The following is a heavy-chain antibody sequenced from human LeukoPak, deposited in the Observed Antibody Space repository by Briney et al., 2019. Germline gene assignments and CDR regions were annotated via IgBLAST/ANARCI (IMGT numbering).Heavy chain of an antibody. CDR2: IYYSGST. Sequence: PSETLSLTCTVSGGSISSYYWSWIRQPPGKGLEWIGYIYYSGSTNYNPSLKSRVTISVDTSKNQFSLKLSSVTAADTAVYYCARLRMVRGVTFDYWGQGTLVTVSS. J-gene: IGHJ4*02. CDR1: GGSISSYY. V-gene: IGHV4-59*08. D-gene: IGHD3-10*01. CDR3: ARLRMVRGVTFDY.